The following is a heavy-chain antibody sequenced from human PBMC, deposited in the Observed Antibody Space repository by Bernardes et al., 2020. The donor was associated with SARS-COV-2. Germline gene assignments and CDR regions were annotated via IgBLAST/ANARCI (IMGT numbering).Heavy chain of an antibody. CDR2: IKQDGSEK. CDR1: GFTFSSYW. Sequence: GGSLRLSCAASGFTFSSYWMSWVRQAPGKGLEWVANIKQDGSEKYYVDSVKGRFTISRDNAKNSLYLQMNSLRAEDTAVYYCARDSFWSGYYTGMVYYGMDVWGQGTTVTVSS. CDR3: ARDSFWSGYYTGMVYYGMDV. J-gene: IGHJ6*02. D-gene: IGHD3-3*01. V-gene: IGHV3-7*01.